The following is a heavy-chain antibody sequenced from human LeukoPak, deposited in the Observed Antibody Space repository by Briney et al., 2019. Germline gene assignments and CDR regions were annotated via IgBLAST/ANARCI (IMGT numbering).Heavy chain of an antibody. CDR1: GFTFSSYA. D-gene: IGHD6-6*01. CDR3: VKDYSSSGYYYGMDV. J-gene: IGHJ6*02. V-gene: IGHV3-64D*09. CDR2: ISSNGGST. Sequence: PGGSLRLSCSASGFTFSSYAMHWVRQAPGKGLEYVSAISSNGGSTYYADSVKGRFTISRDSSKSTLYLQISSLRPEDTAVYYCVKDYSSSGYYYGMDVWGQGTTVTVSS.